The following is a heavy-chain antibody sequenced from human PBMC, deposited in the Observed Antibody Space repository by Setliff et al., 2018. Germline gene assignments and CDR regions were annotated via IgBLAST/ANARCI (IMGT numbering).Heavy chain of an antibody. CDR1: GVSITSDY. CDR3: ARLLRERPSLQPNYYYYMDV. D-gene: IGHD3-3*01. J-gene: IGHJ6*03. Sequence: KPSETLSLTCTVSGVSITSDYWSWVRQSPGKGLEWIAYIFFGGSTTYNPSLTGRVTMSVETSKNQFSLRLTSLTAADTAVYYCARLLRERPSLQPNYYYYMDVWGKGTTVTVSS. V-gene: IGHV4-59*01. CDR2: IFFGGST.